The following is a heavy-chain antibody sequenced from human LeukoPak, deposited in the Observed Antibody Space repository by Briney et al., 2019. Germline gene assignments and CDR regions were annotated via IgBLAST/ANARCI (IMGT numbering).Heavy chain of an antibody. V-gene: IGHV3-11*05. J-gene: IGHJ5*02. D-gene: IGHD2-2*02. Sequence: GGSLRLSCAASGFTFSDYYVSYIRQAPGKGLEWVSYISTTSTYTDYADSVRGRFTISRDNAKNLLYLQMNSLRPEDTAVYYCARDWYCSSSICYTDRNWFDPWGQGALVTVSS. CDR3: ARDWYCSSSICYTDRNWFDP. CDR2: ISTTSTYT. CDR1: GFTFSDYY.